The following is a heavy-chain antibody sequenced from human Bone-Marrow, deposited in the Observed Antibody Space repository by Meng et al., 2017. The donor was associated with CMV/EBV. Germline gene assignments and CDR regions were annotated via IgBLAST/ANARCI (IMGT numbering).Heavy chain of an antibody. Sequence: HVQLVHPGAEVTTPGASVQVSCKASGYTFTGYYMHWVRQAPGQGLEWMGWINPNSGGTNYAQKFQGRVTMTRDTSISTAYMELSRLRSDDTAVYYCARDSGSYLCWGQGTLVTVSS. D-gene: IGHD1-26*01. V-gene: IGHV1-2*02. J-gene: IGHJ4*02. CDR2: INPNSGGT. CDR1: GYTFTGYY. CDR3: ARDSGSYLC.